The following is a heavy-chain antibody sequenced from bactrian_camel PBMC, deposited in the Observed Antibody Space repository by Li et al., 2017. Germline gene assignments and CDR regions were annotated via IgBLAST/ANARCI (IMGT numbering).Heavy chain of an antibody. CDR3: ATDFGAYGGTAYDRVIQGGMDY. D-gene: IGHD6*01. CDR2: FNDDGTT. V-gene: IGHV3S53*01. CDR1: MYISAYIFGHCG. Sequence: QVQLVESGGGSVQAGGSLKLSCVASMYISAYIFGHCGMSWYRQAPGKERELVSTFNDDGTTTYADSVKGRFTISQDIAKRTLTLQMDSLKSEDTAVYYCATDFGAYGGTAYDRVIQGGMDYWGQGTQVTVS. J-gene: IGHJ4*01.